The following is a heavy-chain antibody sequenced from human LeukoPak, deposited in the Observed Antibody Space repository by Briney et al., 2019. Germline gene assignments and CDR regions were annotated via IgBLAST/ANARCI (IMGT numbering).Heavy chain of an antibody. D-gene: IGHD1-14*01. CDR2: IYHSGST. CDR3: AKMGLNHWPYNYFDY. J-gene: IGHJ4*02. V-gene: IGHV4-30-2*01. Sequence: SETLSLTCAVSGGSISSGGYSWSWIRQPPGKGLEWIGYIYHSGSTYYNPSLKSRVTISVDRSKNQFSLKLSSVTAADTAIYYCAKMGLNHWPYNYFDYWGQGTLVTVSS. CDR1: GGSISSGGYS.